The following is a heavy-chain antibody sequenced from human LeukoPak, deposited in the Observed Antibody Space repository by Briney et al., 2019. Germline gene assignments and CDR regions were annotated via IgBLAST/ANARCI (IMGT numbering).Heavy chain of an antibody. CDR1: AFSFSDSS. Sequence: GGSLRLSCVASAFSFSDSSMNWVRRAPGKGLEWLSSIGSNSRHMNYADSAKGRFTISRDNAKNSLYLQMNSLRAEDTAIYYCAKVSVGPLSRPTHVALYYGMDVWGQGTTVTVSS. CDR3: AKVSVGPLSRPTHVALYYGMDV. CDR2: IGSNSRHM. V-gene: IGHV3-21*04. D-gene: IGHD2-8*01. J-gene: IGHJ6*02.